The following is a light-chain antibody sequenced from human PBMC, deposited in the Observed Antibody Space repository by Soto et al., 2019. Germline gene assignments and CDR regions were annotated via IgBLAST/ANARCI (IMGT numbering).Light chain of an antibody. Sequence: QSVLTQPPSASGTPGQRVTISCSGSSSNIGSNYGYWYQQLPGTAPKLLIYRNNQRPSGVPDRFSGSKSGTSASLAISGLRSEDEADYYCAAWDDSLSGPLFGGGTQLTVL. CDR2: RNN. CDR1: SSNIGSNY. CDR3: AAWDDSLSGPL. V-gene: IGLV1-47*01. J-gene: IGLJ2*01.